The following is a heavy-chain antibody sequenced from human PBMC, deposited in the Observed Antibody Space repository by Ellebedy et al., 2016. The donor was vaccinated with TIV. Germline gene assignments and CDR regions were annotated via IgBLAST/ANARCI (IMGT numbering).Heavy chain of an antibody. D-gene: IGHD3-22*01. CDR1: GLTFSRYW. Sequence: GESLKISCAASGLTFSRYWMHWVRQVPGKGLVWVSRINSDGSTTNYADSVKGRFTISRDNAKNTLYLQMNSLRAEDTAVYYCAEGRNYYDSRAYCGYWGQGTLVTVPS. CDR3: AEGRNYYDSRAYCGY. J-gene: IGHJ4*02. V-gene: IGHV3-74*01. CDR2: INSDGSTT.